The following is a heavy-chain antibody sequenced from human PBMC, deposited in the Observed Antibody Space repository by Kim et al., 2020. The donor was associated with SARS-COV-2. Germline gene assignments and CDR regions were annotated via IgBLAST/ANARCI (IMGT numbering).Heavy chain of an antibody. CDR1: GYTFTSYG. CDR2: ISAYNGNT. CDR3: ARLNTVEWNPVGAPTLDY. Sequence: ASVKVSCKASGYTFTSYGISWVRQAPGQGLEWMGWISAYNGNTNYAQKLQGRVTMTTDTSTSTAYMELRSLRSDDTAVYYCARLNTVEWNPVGAPTLDYWGQGTLVTVSS. V-gene: IGHV1-18*04. D-gene: IGHD1-26*01. J-gene: IGHJ4*02.